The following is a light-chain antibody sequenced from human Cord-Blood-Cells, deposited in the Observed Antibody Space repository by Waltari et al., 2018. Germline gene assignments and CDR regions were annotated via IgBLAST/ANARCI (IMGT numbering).Light chain of an antibody. J-gene: IGKJ1*01. CDR3: QQYCSSPQT. CDR1: QSVSSSY. CDR2: GAS. Sequence: DIVLTQSPGTLYLSPGARATISCRSSQSVSSSYLAWYQQKPGQAPKLLIYGASSRATGIPDRFSGSGSGTDFTLTISSLEPEDFAVYYCQQYCSSPQTFGQGTKVEIK. V-gene: IGKV3-20*01.